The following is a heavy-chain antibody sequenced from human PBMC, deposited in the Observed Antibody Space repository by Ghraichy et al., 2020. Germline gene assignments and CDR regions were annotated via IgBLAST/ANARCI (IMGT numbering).Heavy chain of an antibody. CDR3: ARVDGYNPNLYFDL. D-gene: IGHD5-24*01. CDR2: IYYSGST. CDR1: GGSISSYY. Sequence: SQTLSLTCTVSGGSISSYYWSWIRQPPGKGLEWIGYIYYSGSTNYNPSLKSRVTISVDTSKNQFSLKLSSVTAADTAVYYCARVDGYNPNLYFDLWGRGTLVTVSS. J-gene: IGHJ2*01. V-gene: IGHV4-59*01.